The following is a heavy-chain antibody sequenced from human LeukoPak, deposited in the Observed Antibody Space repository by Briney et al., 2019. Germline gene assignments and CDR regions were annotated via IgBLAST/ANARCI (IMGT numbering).Heavy chain of an antibody. J-gene: IGHJ4*02. V-gene: IGHV3-11*04. Sequence: GGSLTLSCAASGFTFSDYYMSWIRQAPGKGLQWVSSISSSGKTVYYADSVKGRFTISRDNAENSLFLQMNSLRAEDTAVYYCARDLATVTTTEYWGQGTLVTVSS. D-gene: IGHD4-17*01. CDR3: ARDLATVTTTEY. CDR1: GFTFSDYY. CDR2: ISSSGKTV.